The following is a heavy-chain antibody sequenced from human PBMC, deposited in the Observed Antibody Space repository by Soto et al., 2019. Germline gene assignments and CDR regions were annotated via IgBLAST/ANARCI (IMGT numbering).Heavy chain of an antibody. V-gene: IGHV1-18*01. CDR2: ISAYSGNT. CDR3: ARDSPPLDY. Sequence: QVQLLQSGAEVKKPGASVKVSCKASGYTFSSYTITWVRQAPGQGLEWMAWISAYSGNTNYAQKFQGRVTMTTDTSTNTAYMELRSLSSDDTAVYYCARDSPPLDYWGQGTLVTVYS. CDR1: GYTFSSYT. J-gene: IGHJ4*02.